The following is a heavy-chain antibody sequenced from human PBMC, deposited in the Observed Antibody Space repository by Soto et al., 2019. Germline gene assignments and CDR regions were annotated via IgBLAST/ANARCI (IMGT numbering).Heavy chain of an antibody. D-gene: IGHD1-7*01. CDR2: IYYSGST. CDR1: GGSISSYY. Sequence: PSETLSLTCTVSGGSISSYYWSWIRQPPGKGLEWIGYIYYSGSTNYNPSLKSRVTISVDTSKNQFSLKLSSVTAADTAVYYCARDNRRNYLPLFDYWGQGTLVTVSS. J-gene: IGHJ4*02. CDR3: ARDNRRNYLPLFDY. V-gene: IGHV4-59*01.